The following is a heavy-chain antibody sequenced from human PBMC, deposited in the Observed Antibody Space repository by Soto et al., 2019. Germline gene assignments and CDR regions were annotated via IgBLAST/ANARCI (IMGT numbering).Heavy chain of an antibody. Sequence: AGGSLRLSCAASGFTFSSYEMNWVRQAPGKGLEWVSYISSSGSTIYYADSVKGRFTISRDNAKNSLYLQMNSLRAEDTAVYYCARGATRYYYGSGSNPPDVWGQGTTVTVSS. V-gene: IGHV3-48*03. CDR2: ISSSGSTI. CDR3: ARGATRYYYGSGSNPPDV. J-gene: IGHJ6*02. D-gene: IGHD3-10*01. CDR1: GFTFSSYE.